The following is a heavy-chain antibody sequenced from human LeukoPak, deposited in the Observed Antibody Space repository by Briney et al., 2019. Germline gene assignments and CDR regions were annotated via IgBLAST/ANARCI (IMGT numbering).Heavy chain of an antibody. CDR3: ARFEQLVPRGFDP. Sequence: GESLKISCKGSGYSFTSYWIGWVRQMPGKGLEGMGIIYPGDSDTRYSPSFQGQVTISADKSISTAYLQWSSLKASDTAMYYCARFEQLVPRGFDPWGQGTLVTVSS. D-gene: IGHD6-6*01. J-gene: IGHJ5*02. V-gene: IGHV5-51*01. CDR2: IYPGDSDT. CDR1: GYSFTSYW.